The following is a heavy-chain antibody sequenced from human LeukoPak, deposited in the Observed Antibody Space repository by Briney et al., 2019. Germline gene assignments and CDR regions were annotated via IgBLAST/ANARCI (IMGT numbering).Heavy chain of an antibody. V-gene: IGHV4-59*01. CDR2: IYYSGST. J-gene: IGHJ4*02. D-gene: IGHD3-22*01. Sequence: SETLSLTCTVSGGSISSYYWSRIRQPPGKGLEWIGYIYYSGSTNYNPSLKSRVTISVDTSKNQFSLKLSSVTAADTAVYYCARGSLWYDSLEAFDYWGQGTLVTVSS. CDR3: ARGSLWYDSLEAFDY. CDR1: GGSISSYY.